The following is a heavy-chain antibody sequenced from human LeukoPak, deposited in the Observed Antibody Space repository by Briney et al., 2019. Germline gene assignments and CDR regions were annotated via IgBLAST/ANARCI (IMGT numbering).Heavy chain of an antibody. CDR2: ISYDGSNK. J-gene: IGHJ4*02. CDR1: AFTFSSYG. CDR3: AKDGGYGDYAVGY. V-gene: IGHV3-30*18. D-gene: IGHD4-17*01. Sequence: GGSLRLSCAASAFTFSSYGMHWVRQAPGKGLEWVAVISYDGSNKYYADSVKGRFTISRDNSKNTLYLQMNSLRAEDTAVYYCAKDGGYGDYAVGYWGQGTLVTVSS.